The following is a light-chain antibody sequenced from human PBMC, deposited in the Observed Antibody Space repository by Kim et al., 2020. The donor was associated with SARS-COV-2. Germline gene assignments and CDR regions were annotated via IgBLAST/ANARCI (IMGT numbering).Light chain of an antibody. Sequence: DIVMTQTPLSLSVTPGQPASISCKSSQSLLHSDGKTYLYWYLQKPGQSPHLLICGVSSRFSGVPDRFTGSGSGTDFTLEISRVEAEDVGIYYCMRSIHLPRTFGQGTRVDIK. CDR3: MRSIHLPRT. J-gene: IGKJ1*01. CDR1: QSLLHSDGKTY. V-gene: IGKV2-29*02. CDR2: GVS.